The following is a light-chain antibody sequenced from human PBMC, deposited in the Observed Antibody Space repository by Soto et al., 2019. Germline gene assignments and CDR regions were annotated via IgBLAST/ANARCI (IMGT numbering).Light chain of an antibody. J-gene: IGKJ1*01. Sequence: GLTQSPDTLSLPPGERPTLSSRASQGVSSGHLAWYHHKPGQAPRLLIYGASNRAAGISDRFSGSGSGTDFTLTISRLESEDFAVYYCQQYHISPRTFGQGTKVEI. V-gene: IGKV3-20*01. CDR2: GAS. CDR3: QQYHISPRT. CDR1: QGVSSGH.